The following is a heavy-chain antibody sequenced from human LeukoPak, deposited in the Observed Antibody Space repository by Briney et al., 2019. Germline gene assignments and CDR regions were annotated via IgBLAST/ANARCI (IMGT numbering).Heavy chain of an antibody. CDR1: GFTFDDYA. D-gene: IGHD3-10*01. V-gene: IGHV3-9*01. CDR2: ISWNSGSI. CDR3: AKDSSAMVRGVTS. Sequence: PGGSLRLSCAASGFTFDDYAMHWVRQAPGKGLEWVSGISWNSGSIGYADSAKGRFTISRDNAKNSLYLQMNSLRAEDTALYYCAKDSSAMVRGVTSWGQGTLVTVSS. J-gene: IGHJ5*02.